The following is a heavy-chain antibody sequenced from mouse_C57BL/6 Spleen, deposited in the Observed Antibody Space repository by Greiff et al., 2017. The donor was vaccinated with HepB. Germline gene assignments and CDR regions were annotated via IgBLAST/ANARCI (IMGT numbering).Heavy chain of an antibody. CDR3: ARRKLGREGYYFDY. CDR1: GYTFTSYG. J-gene: IGHJ2*01. V-gene: IGHV1-58*01. Sequence: EVKLQESGAELVRPGSSVKMSCKTSGYTFTSYGINWVKQRPGQGLEWIGYIYIGNGYTEYNEKFKGKATLTSDTSSSTAYMQLSSLTSEDSAIYFCARRKLGREGYYFDYWGQGTTLTVPS. D-gene: IGHD4-1*01. CDR2: IYIGNGYT.